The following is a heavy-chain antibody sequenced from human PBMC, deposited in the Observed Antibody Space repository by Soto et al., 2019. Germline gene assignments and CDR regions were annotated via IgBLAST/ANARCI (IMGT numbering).Heavy chain of an antibody. J-gene: IGHJ4*02. Sequence: GGSLRLSCSASGFIISNIMHWVRHAPGKGLESVSAISASGDNTYYADSVKGRFTISRDNSKNTLYLQVISLRAEDTAVYYCVKDRFPGYHFDYWGLGTPVTVSS. D-gene: IGHD6-13*01. CDR2: ISASGDNT. CDR1: GFIISNI. CDR3: VKDRFPGYHFDY. V-gene: IGHV3-64D*06.